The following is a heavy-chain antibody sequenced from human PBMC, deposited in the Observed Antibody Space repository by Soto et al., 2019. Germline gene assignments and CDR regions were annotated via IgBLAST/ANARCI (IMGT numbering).Heavy chain of an antibody. J-gene: IGHJ4*02. CDR2: INHSGST. D-gene: IGHD3-16*02. CDR3: ARGPYDYVWGSYPRYFDY. Sequence: KPSETLSLTCAVYGGSFSGYYWSWIRQPPGKGLEWIGEINHSGSTNYNPSLESRVTISVDTSKNQFSLKLSSVTAADTAVYYCARGPYDYVWGSYPRYFDYWGQGTLVTVSS. CDR1: GGSFSGYY. V-gene: IGHV4-34*01.